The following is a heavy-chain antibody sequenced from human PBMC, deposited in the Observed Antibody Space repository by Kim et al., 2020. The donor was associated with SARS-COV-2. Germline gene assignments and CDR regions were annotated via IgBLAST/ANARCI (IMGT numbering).Heavy chain of an antibody. CDR3: ARDYSRPTIGSFWFDP. CDR2: IYYSGST. CDR1: GGSISSGGYY. V-gene: IGHV4-31*03. D-gene: IGHD6-13*01. Sequence: SETLSLPCTVSGGSISSGGYYWSWIRQHPGKGLEWFGYIYYSGSTYYNPSLKSRVTISVETTKNQFSLKLRSVTAANTAVYYCARDYSRPTIGSFWFDPWGQGTLVTLSS. J-gene: IGHJ5*02.